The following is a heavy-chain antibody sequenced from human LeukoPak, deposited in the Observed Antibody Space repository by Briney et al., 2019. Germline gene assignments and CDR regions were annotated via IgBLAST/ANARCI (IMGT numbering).Heavy chain of an antibody. CDR3: ARHVSYGHPPYFDY. CDR2: IYPGDSDT. V-gene: IGHV5-51*01. J-gene: IGHJ4*02. CDR1: GYRFNNYW. Sequence: GESLKISCKAFGYRFNNYWIGWVRQMPGKGLEWMGIIYPGDSDTRYSPSFEGQVTISADKSISTAYLQWSSLKASDTAMYYCARHVSYGHPPYFDYWGQGALVTVSS. D-gene: IGHD5-18*01.